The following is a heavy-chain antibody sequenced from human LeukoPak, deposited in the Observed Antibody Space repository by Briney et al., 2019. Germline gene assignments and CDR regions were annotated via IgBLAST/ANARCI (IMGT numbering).Heavy chain of an antibody. V-gene: IGHV3-64*01. J-gene: IGHJ4*02. CDR1: AFIFRDYS. D-gene: IGHD3-10*01. Sequence: GGSLRLSCAASAFIFRDYSMHWVRQAPGKGLEYVSAISSNGGNTYHANSVKGRFTISRDNSKNTLYLQMNSLRTEDTAVHFCAKDQNSYGSGSWATTDYWGQGTLVIVSS. CDR2: ISSNGGNT. CDR3: AKDQNSYGSGSWATTDY.